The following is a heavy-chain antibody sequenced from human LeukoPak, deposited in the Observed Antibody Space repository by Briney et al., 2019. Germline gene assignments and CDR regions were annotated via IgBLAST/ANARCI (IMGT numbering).Heavy chain of an antibody. V-gene: IGHV3-23*01. D-gene: IGHD5-12*01. Sequence: QPGGSLRLSCAVSGFTFDSYGMHWVRQAPGKGREGVSGINDNGSTRFYAASVKGRFTSSRDNPKNTLYLQMNGLRVEDTAVYYCAKDFQTWPRFPDSWGQGPLVTVSS. CDR2: INDNGSTR. J-gene: IGHJ5*01. CDR1: GFTFDSYG. CDR3: AKDFQTWPRFPDS.